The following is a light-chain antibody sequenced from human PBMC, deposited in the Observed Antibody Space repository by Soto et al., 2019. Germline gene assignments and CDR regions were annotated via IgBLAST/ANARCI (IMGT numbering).Light chain of an antibody. J-gene: IGKJ4*01. CDR3: QQYNKWPLT. CDR2: EAS. CDR1: QSVYRN. Sequence: EIVMTQSPATLSVSPGERATLSCRATQSVYRNLAWYQQKPGQAPRLLIYEASTRATGLPARFGASGSGTEFPLTISSRQSEDFAVYSCQQYNKWPLTFGGGTKVEIK. V-gene: IGKV3-15*01.